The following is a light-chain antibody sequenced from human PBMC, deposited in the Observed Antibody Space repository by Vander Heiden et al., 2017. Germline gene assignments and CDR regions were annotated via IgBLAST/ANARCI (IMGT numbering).Light chain of an antibody. CDR2: GAS. CDR1: QSVLYSSNNKNY. J-gene: IGKJ2*01. V-gene: IGKV4-1*01. Sequence: DIVLTQSADSLAVSLGERATINCKSSQSVLYSSNNKNYLAWYQQKPGQPPKLLIYGASTRESGVPDRFSGSGSGTDFTLTISSLQAEDVAVYYCQQYYSTPHTFGQGTKLEIK. CDR3: QQYYSTPHT.